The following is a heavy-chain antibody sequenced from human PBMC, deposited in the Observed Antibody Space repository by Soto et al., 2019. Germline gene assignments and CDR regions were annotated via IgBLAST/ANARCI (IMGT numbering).Heavy chain of an antibody. CDR1: GGSVSSGSYY. V-gene: IGHV4-61*01. D-gene: IGHD3-22*01. Sequence: QVQLQESGPGLVKPSETLSLTCTVSGGSVSSGSYYWSWIRQPPGKGLEWIGYIYYSGSTKYNPSLKSRVTISVATSKNQRSLKLSSVTAADTAVYYCARVAYSYDSSTYYFFDYWGQGTLVTVSS. CDR2: IYYSGST. J-gene: IGHJ4*02. CDR3: ARVAYSYDSSTYYFFDY.